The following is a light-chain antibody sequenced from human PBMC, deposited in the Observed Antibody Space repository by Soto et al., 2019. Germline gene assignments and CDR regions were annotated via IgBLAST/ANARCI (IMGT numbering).Light chain of an antibody. CDR3: QQYGTSPLYT. J-gene: IGKJ2*01. Sequence: EIVLTQSPGTLSLSPGERATLSCRASQSVSSYLAWYQQKPGQAPRLLIYGASSRATDIPDRFSGSGSRTDFTLTISRLEPEDFAVYYCQQYGTSPLYTFGQGTKLEIK. V-gene: IGKV3-20*01. CDR2: GAS. CDR1: QSVSSY.